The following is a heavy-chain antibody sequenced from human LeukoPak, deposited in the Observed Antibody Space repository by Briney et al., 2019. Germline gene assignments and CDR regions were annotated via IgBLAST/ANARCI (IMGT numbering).Heavy chain of an antibody. CDR2: IYYNGNT. CDR3: ARVGPYWFDP. D-gene: IGHD1-26*01. J-gene: IGHJ5*02. V-gene: IGHV4-39*01. CDR1: GGSISSTSYY. Sequence: SSETLSLACTVSGGSISSTSYYWGRIRQAPGKGLDWIGSIYYNGNTFYNPSLESRVTISVDASKNQFSLKLNSLTAADTAVYYCARVGPYWFDPWGQGTLVTVSS.